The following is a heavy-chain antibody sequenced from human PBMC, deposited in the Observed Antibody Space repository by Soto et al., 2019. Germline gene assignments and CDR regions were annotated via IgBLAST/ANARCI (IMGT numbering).Heavy chain of an antibody. CDR2: IIPILGIA. CDR1: GGTFSSYT. Sequence: QVQLVQSGAEVKKPGSSVKVSCKASGGTFSSYTISWVRQAPGQGLEWMGRIIPILGIANYAQKFQGRVTITADKSTSTAYMELSSLRSEDTAVYYCARAASGYENYYFDYWGPGTLVTVSS. CDR3: ARAASGYENYYFDY. J-gene: IGHJ4*02. V-gene: IGHV1-69*02. D-gene: IGHD5-12*01.